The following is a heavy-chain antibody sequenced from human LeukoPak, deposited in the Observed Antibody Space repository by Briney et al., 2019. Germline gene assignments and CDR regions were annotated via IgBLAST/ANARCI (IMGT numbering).Heavy chain of an antibody. J-gene: IGHJ4*02. CDR2: INSDGSWT. CDR1: GFTFSDYY. Sequence: GGSLRLSCAASGFTFSDYYMGWIRQAPGKGLVWVSHINSDGSWTSYADSVKGRFTISKDNAKNTVYLQMNSLRAEDTAVYYCVSFYETYWGRGTLVTVSS. V-gene: IGHV3-74*01. CDR3: VSFYETY. D-gene: IGHD2/OR15-2a*01.